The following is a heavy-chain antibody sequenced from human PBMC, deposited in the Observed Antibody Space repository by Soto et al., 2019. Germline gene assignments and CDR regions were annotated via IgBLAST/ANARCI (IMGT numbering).Heavy chain of an antibody. CDR3: ARVPGTSWIQLWELDY. D-gene: IGHD5-18*01. J-gene: IGHJ4*02. Sequence: GGSLRLSCAASGFTFSSYGMHWVRQAPGKGLEWVAVIWYDGSNKYYADSVKGRFTISRDNSKNTLYLQMNSLRAEDTAVYYCARVPGTSWIQLWELDYWGQGTLVTVSS. CDR1: GFTFSSYG. V-gene: IGHV3-33*01. CDR2: IWYDGSNK.